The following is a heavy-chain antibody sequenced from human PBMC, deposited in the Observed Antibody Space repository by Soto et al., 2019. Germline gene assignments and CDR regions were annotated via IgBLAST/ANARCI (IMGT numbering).Heavy chain of an antibody. V-gene: IGHV4-59*08. D-gene: IGHD3-22*01. CDR1: GGSISSYY. CDR3: ARLGGYYQAFDS. CDR2: IYYTGTT. Sequence: QVQLQESGPGLVKPSETLSLTCTVSGGSISSYYWSWIRQPPGKGLEWIGYIYYTGTTKYNPSLKSRVTISVETSKNQFSLSLSSVTAADTAVYYCARLGGYYQAFDSWGQGTLVTVSA. J-gene: IGHJ4*02.